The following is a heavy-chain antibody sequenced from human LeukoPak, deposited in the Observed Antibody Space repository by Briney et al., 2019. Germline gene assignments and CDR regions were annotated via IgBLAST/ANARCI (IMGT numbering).Heavy chain of an antibody. Sequence: SPCLSPAWTVSAPSVGSNFCGCARHPPGDGRGWIACVFRGGSTFNNPSLKSRVTMSVDPSKNQFSLKLTSVTAADTAIYYCAKRVDTDGSDLKGSFAVWGQGTMVTVS. D-gene: IGHD2-21*02. CDR3: AKRVDTDGSDLKGSFAV. CDR1: APSVGSNF. V-gene: IGHV4-59*04. CDR2: VFRGGST. J-gene: IGHJ3*01.